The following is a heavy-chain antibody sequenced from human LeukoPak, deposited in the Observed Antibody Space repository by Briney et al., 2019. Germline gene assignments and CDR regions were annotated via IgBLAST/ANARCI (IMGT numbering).Heavy chain of an antibody. CDR1: GGSISSGGYS. Sequence: SQTLSLTCAVSGGSISSGGYSWSWIRQPPGKGLEWIGYIYHSGSTYYNPSLKSRVTISVDSSKNQFSLKLSSVTAADTAVYYCARGVVAATIYFDYWGQGTLVTVSS. D-gene: IGHD2-15*01. V-gene: IGHV4-30-2*01. CDR2: IYHSGST. J-gene: IGHJ4*02. CDR3: ARGVVAATIYFDY.